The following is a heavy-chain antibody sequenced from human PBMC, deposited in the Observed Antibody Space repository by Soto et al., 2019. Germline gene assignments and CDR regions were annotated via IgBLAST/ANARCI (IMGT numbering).Heavy chain of an antibody. D-gene: IGHD6-13*01. CDR3: ARDRSAAGPSHYYYYGMDV. Sequence: KPSETLSLTCTVSGGSISSYYWIWIRQPPGKGLEWIGYIYYSGSTNNNPSLKSRVTISVDTSKNQFSLKLSSVTAADTAVYYCARDRSAAGPSHYYYYGMDVWGQGTTVTVSS. J-gene: IGHJ6*02. CDR2: IYYSGST. CDR1: GGSISSYY. V-gene: IGHV4-59*01.